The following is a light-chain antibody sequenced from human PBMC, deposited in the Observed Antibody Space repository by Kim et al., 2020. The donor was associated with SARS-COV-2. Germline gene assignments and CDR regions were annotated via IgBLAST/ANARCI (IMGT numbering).Light chain of an antibody. V-gene: IGKV1-27*01. J-gene: IGKJ1*01. CDR1: QGISNY. CDR2: AAS. CDR3: QKYNSAPWT. Sequence: DIQMTQSPSSLSASVGDRVTITCRASQGISNYLAWYQQKPGKVPKLLIYAASTLQSGVPSRFSGGGSGTDFSLTISTLQPEDVATYYCQKYNSAPWTFGQRTKMEI.